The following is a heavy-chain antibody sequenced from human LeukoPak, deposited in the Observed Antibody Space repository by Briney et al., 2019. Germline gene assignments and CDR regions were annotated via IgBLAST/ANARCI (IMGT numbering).Heavy chain of an antibody. CDR2: ISGGTT. V-gene: IGHV3-49*03. CDR1: GFTFGDYL. J-gene: IGHJ4*02. CDR3: SRGSGWLSVY. Sequence: GGSLRLSCTASGFTFGDYLVSWFRQAPGKGLEWIGFISGGTTEYAASVKGRFTISRDDSTSIAYLQMNSLTTEDTAVYYCSRGSGWLSVYWGQGTLVTVSS. D-gene: IGHD6-19*01.